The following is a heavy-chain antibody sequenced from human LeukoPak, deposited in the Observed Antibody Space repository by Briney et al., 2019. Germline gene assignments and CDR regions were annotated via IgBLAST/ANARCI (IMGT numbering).Heavy chain of an antibody. D-gene: IGHD3-10*01. CDR1: GGSISSYY. Sequence: SETLSLTCTVSGGSISSYYWSWIRQPPGKGLEWIGEINHSGSTNYNPSLKSRVTISVDTSKNQFSLKLSSVTAADTAVYYCARDGSGSYYYYYYYYYMDVWGKGTTVTVSS. J-gene: IGHJ6*03. CDR2: INHSGST. CDR3: ARDGSGSYYYYYYYYYMDV. V-gene: IGHV4-34*01.